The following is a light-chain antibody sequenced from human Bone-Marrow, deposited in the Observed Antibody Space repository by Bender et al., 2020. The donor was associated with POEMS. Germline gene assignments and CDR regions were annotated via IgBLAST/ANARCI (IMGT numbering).Light chain of an antibody. CDR2: DVS. J-gene: IGLJ2*01. Sequence: QSALTQPRSVSGSLGQSVTISCTGTISGYKSVSWYQQHPGKAPTLIIYDVSERPSGVSTRFSGSKSGNTASLTISGLQAEDEADYYCCSYAGRSTHVLFGGGTKLTVL. V-gene: IGLV2-11*01. CDR3: CSYAGRSTHVL. CDR1: ISGYKS.